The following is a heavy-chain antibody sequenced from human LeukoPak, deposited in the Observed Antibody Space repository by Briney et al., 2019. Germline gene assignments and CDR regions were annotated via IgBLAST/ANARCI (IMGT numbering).Heavy chain of an antibody. CDR2: IYHSGST. CDR3: ARGGAARLHFQN. D-gene: IGHD6-6*01. V-gene: IGHV4-59*01. Sequence: PSETLSLTCTVSGGSISTYYWNWIRQPPGKGLEWIGYIYHSGSTNYNPSLQSRVTISVDTSKNQFSLNLNSVTAADTAVYYCARGGAARLHFQNWGQGTLDTVSS. CDR1: GGSISTYY. J-gene: IGHJ1*01.